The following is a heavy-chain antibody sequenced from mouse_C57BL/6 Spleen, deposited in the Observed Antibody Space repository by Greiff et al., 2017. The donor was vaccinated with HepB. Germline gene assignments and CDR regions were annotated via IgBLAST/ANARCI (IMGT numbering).Heavy chain of an antibody. CDR3: GDSSGYASFDY. D-gene: IGHD3-2*02. CDR2: INPYNGGT. V-gene: IGHV1-19*01. Sequence: EVQLVESGPVLVKPGASVKMSCKASGYTFTDYYMNWVKQSHGKSLEWIGVINPYNGGTSYNQKFKGKATLTVDKSSSTAYMELNSLTSEDSAVYYCGDSSGYASFDYWGQGTTLTVSS. CDR1: GYTFTDYY. J-gene: IGHJ2*01.